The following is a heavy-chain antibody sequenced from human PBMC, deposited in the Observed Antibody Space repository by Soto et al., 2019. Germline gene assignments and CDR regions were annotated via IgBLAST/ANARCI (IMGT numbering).Heavy chain of an antibody. D-gene: IGHD6-19*01. CDR1: AGTFSSYA. CDR3: AREKFVQGIAVAGMSYFDY. J-gene: IGHJ4*03. CDR2: IIPIFGTA. Sequence: ASVKVSCKASAGTFSSYAISWVRQAPGQGLEWMGGIIPIFGTANYAQKFQGRVTITADESTSTAYMELSSLRSEDTAVYYCAREKFVQGIAVAGMSYFDYWG. V-gene: IGHV1-69*13.